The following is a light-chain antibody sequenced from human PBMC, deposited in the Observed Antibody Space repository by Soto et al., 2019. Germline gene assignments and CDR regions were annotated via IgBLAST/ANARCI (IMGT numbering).Light chain of an antibody. CDR2: DAS. Sequence: DIQMKESPSTLSACIGDRVTITCRASQSISSWLAWYQQKPVKAPKLLIYDASTLQSGVPSRYSGSGSGTEFTLTISNLQPDDFATYYCQQYESYSPWTFGQGTKVDIK. CDR3: QQYESYSPWT. CDR1: QSISSW. J-gene: IGKJ1*01. V-gene: IGKV1-5*01.